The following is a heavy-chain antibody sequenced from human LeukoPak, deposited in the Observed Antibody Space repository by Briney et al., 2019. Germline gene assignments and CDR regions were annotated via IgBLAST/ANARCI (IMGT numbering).Heavy chain of an antibody. CDR1: GFTFSNAW. Sequence: GGSLRLSCAASGFTFSNAWMSWVRQAPGKGLEWVGRIKSKTDGGTTDYAAPVKGRFTISRDNSKNTLYLQMNSLRAEDTAVYYCAKVRLLGRLYYFDYWGQGTLVTVSS. V-gene: IGHV3-15*01. CDR3: AKVRLLGRLYYFDY. D-gene: IGHD3-22*01. CDR2: IKSKTDGGTT. J-gene: IGHJ4*02.